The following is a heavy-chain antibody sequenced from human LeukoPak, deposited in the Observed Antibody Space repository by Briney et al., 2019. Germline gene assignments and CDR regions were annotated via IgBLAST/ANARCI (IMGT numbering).Heavy chain of an antibody. V-gene: IGHV4-34*01. Sequence: PSETLSLTCAVYGGSFSGYYWSRIRQPPGKGLEWIGEINHSGSTNYNPSLKSRVTIPVDTSKNQFSLKLSSVTAADTAVYYCARTRRYYGSGSYYNGGFFDYWGQGTLVTVSS. CDR2: INHSGST. CDR1: GGSFSGYY. CDR3: ARTRRYYGSGSYYNGGFFDY. J-gene: IGHJ4*02. D-gene: IGHD3-10*01.